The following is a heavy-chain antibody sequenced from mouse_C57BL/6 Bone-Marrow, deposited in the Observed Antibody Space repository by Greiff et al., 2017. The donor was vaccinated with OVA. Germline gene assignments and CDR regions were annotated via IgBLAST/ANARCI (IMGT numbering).Heavy chain of an antibody. Sequence: EVKLVESGGGLVKPGGSLKLSCAASGFTFSSYAMSWVRQTPEKRLEWVASISDGGSYTYYPDNVKGRFTISRDNAKNNLYLQMSHLKSEDTAMYYCARGSTVVFDYWRQGTTLTVSS. CDR1: GFTFSSYA. J-gene: IGHJ2*01. V-gene: IGHV5-4*03. D-gene: IGHD1-1*01. CDR3: ARGSTVVFDY. CDR2: ISDGGSYT.